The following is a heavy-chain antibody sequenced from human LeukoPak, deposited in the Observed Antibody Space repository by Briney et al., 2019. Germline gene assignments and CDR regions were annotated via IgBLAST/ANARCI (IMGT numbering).Heavy chain of an antibody. CDR3: ALVGYGQRYFDY. Sequence: SETLSLTCAVSGGSISSGAYSWSWIRQPPRRGLEWIGYIYYSGSTNYNPSLKSRVTISVDTSKNQFSLKLSSVTAADTAVYYCALVGYGQRYFDYWGQGTLVTVSS. CDR2: IYYSGST. V-gene: IGHV4-61*08. J-gene: IGHJ4*02. D-gene: IGHD5-18*01. CDR1: GGSISSGAYS.